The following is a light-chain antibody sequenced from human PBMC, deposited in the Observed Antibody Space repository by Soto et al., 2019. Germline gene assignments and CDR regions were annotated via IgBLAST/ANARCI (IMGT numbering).Light chain of an antibody. Sequence: QSVLTQPPSASGSPGQSVTISCTGTSSDVGGYNFVSWYQQHPGKAPKLIIYEVNKRPSGVPNRFSGSKSGNTASLTVSGLQAEDEADYYCSSNVGDNNRDVFGTGTKLTVL. J-gene: IGLJ1*01. CDR3: SSNVGDNNRDV. V-gene: IGLV2-8*01. CDR1: SSDVGGYNF. CDR2: EVN.